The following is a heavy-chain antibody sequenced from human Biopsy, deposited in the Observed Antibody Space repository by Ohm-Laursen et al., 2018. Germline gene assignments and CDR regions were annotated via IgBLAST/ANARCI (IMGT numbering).Heavy chain of an antibody. CDR1: GYIFNNYD. D-gene: IGHD3-22*01. J-gene: IGHJ5*02. V-gene: IGHV1-8*01. CDR2: MSPNSSNT. Sequence: ASVKVSCKASGYIFNNYDINWVRQAAGQGPEWMGWMSPNSSNTGYAPKFQGRITLTRNTSISTAYLELSSLTSEDTAVYFCARHYYDTSGYNWFDPWGQGTLVTVSS. CDR3: ARHYYDTSGYNWFDP.